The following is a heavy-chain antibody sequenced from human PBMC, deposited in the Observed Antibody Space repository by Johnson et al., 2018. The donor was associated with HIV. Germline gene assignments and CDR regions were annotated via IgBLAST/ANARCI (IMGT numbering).Heavy chain of an antibody. CDR1: GFIFSGYV. D-gene: IGHD3-16*01. V-gene: IGHV3-23*04. CDR3: AKDWQYSVWGGIRPEDDAFDS. CDR2: ISGSGGST. J-gene: IGHJ3*02. Sequence: VQLVESGGGLVQPGGSLRLSCAASGFIFSGYVMSWVRQAPGKGLEWVSAISGSGGSTYYADSVKGRFTISRDNSMNSLYLQMNSLRAEDTAVYYCAKDWQYSVWGGIRPEDDAFDSWGQGTMVTVSS.